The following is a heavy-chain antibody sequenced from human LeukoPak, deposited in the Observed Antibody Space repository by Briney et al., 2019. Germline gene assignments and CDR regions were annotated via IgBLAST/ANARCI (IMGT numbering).Heavy chain of an antibody. CDR3: ARGPPNWGMVGY. J-gene: IGHJ4*02. CDR1: GYTFTSFD. V-gene: IGHV1-8*01. Sequence: GASVKVSCKASGYTFTSFDFNWVRQATGQGLEWMGWMKSNNGHTGYAQKFQGRVIMTRDTSISTAYMELSSLTFEGTAVYYCARGPPNWGMVGYWGQGTLVTVSS. D-gene: IGHD7-27*01. CDR2: MKSNNGHT.